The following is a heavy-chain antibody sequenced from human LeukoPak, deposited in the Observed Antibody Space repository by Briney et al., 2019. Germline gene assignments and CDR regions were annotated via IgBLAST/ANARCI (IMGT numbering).Heavy chain of an antibody. V-gene: IGHV4-34*09. CDR2: INHSGST. CDR1: GGSFSGYY. D-gene: IGHD4-17*01. CDR3: ARAHGDYCFDY. Sequence: SETLSLTCAVYGGSFSGYYWSWIRQPPGKGLEWIGEINHSGSTNYNPSLKSRVTISVDTSKNQFSLKLSSVTAADTAVYYCARAHGDYCFDYWGQGTLVTVSS. J-gene: IGHJ4*02.